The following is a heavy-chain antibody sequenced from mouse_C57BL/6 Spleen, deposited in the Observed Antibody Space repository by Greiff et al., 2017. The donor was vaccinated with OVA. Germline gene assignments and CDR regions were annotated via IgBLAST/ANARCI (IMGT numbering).Heavy chain of an antibody. V-gene: IGHV14-1*01. CDR1: GFNIKDYY. CDR2: IDPEDGDT. J-gene: IGHJ2*01. D-gene: IGHD1-1*01. CDR3: TTYPLYYYGSSYYFDY. Sequence: VQLKQSGAELVRPGASVKLSCTASGFNIKDYYMHWVKQRPEQGLEWIGRIDPEDGDTEYAPKFQGKATMTADTSSNTAYLQLSSLTSEDTAVYYCTTYPLYYYGSSYYFDYWGQGTTLTVSS.